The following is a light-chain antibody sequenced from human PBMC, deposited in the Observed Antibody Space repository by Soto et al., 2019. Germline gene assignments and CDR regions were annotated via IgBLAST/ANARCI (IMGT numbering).Light chain of an antibody. CDR2: GAS. J-gene: IGKJ4*01. CDR3: QQHITYPLT. V-gene: IGKV1-9*01. Sequence: DIQLTQSPSFLSASVGDRVTITCRASQGISSYLPGYQQKPGKAPELLIYGASTLQIGVPSRFGGSGSGTEFTLSISSLQPEDCATYYCQQHITYPLTFGGGTKVEIK. CDR1: QGISSY.